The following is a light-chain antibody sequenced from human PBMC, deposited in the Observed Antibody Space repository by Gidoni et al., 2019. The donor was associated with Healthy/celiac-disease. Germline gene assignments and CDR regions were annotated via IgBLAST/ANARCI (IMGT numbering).Light chain of an antibody. V-gene: IGKV3-11*01. CDR3: QQRSNWSYT. Sequence: IVLTQSPATLSLSPGERDTLSCRASQSVSSYLAWYQQKPGQAPRLLIYDASNRATGIPARFSGSGSGTDFTLTISSLEPEDFAVYYCQQRSNWSYTFGQGTKLEIK. CDR1: QSVSSY. CDR2: DAS. J-gene: IGKJ2*01.